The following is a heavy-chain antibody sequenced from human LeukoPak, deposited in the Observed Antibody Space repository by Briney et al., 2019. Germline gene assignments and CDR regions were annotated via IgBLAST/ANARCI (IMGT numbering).Heavy chain of an antibody. Sequence: ASVKVSCEASGYTFTSYDINWVRQATGQGLEWMGWMNPNSGNTGYAQKFQGRVTMTRNTSISTAYMELSSLRSEDTAVYYCATRPSITGTLDYYYMDVWGKGTTVTVSS. J-gene: IGHJ6*03. CDR1: GYTFTSYD. CDR2: MNPNSGNT. V-gene: IGHV1-8*01. D-gene: IGHD1-7*01. CDR3: ATRPSITGTLDYYYMDV.